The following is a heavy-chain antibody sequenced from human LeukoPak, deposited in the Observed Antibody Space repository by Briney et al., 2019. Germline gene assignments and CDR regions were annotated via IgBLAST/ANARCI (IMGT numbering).Heavy chain of an antibody. Sequence: GGSLSLFCAASGFTFNNYQMNWVRQAPGKGLECISYISSSGRTIYYADSLKGRFTVSRDNAKNSLYLRMNNLRAEDTAVYYCARGEYYFDYWGQGTLVTASS. J-gene: IGHJ4*02. CDR1: GFTFNNYQ. V-gene: IGHV3-48*03. CDR2: ISSSGRTI. CDR3: ARGEYYFDY.